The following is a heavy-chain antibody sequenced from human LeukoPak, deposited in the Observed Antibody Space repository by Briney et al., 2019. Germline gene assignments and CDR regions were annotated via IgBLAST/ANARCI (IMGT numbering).Heavy chain of an antibody. CDR2: ISPDGIYI. CDR1: GFTFSNYA. V-gene: IGHV3-23*01. CDR3: ASQRHHRVAVAGSFDY. J-gene: IGHJ4*02. D-gene: IGHD6-19*01. Sequence: GGSLRLSCAASGFTFSNYAMSWVRQTPGTGLEWLSAISPDGIYIYYADSVKGRFTTSRDNSKNTLYLQMNSLRAEDTAVYFCASQRHHRVAVAGSFDYWGQGTLVTVSS.